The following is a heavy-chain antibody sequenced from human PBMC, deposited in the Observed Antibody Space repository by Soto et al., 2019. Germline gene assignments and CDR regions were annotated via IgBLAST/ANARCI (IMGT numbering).Heavy chain of an antibody. Sequence: QVQLHESGPGLVKPSETLSLMCVVTGGSIDNYYWTWIRQPAGKGLEWIGRIHTTGRTSYNPSLKNRVTMALDIFKTHFSLNLTSVTAADTAVYYCARDVDYDFWSGHVSDGLDVWGQGTTVTVSS. CDR3: ARDVDYDFWSGHVSDGLDV. CDR2: IHTTGRT. CDR1: GGSIDNYY. J-gene: IGHJ6*02. V-gene: IGHV4-4*07. D-gene: IGHD3-3*01.